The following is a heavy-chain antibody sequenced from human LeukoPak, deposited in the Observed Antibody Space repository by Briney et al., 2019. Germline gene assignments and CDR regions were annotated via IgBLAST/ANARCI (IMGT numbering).Heavy chain of an antibody. J-gene: IGHJ4*02. CDR2: MNTDGRNI. CDR1: GFAFRTYW. D-gene: IGHD2-15*01. V-gene: IGHV3-74*01. Sequence: GGSLRLSCAASGFAFRTYWMHWVRQVPGKGLVWVSRMNTDGRNIGYADSVKGRFTISRDNAKNTLYLQMNSLRAEDTAVYYCARENWYLDNWGQGTLVTVSS. CDR3: ARENWYLDN.